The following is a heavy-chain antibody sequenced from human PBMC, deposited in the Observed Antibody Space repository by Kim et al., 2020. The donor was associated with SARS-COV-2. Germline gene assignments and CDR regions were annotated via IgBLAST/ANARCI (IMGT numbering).Heavy chain of an antibody. CDR2: ISYDGSNK. D-gene: IGHD3-22*01. Sequence: GGSLRLSCAASGFTFSSYAMHWVRQAPGKGLEWVAVISYDGSNKYYADSVKGRFTISRDNSKNTLYLQMNSLRAEDTAVYYCAREGYYDSSGYTPNWFDPWGQGTLVTVSS. CDR3: AREGYYDSSGYTPNWFDP. V-gene: IGHV3-30-3*01. J-gene: IGHJ5*02. CDR1: GFTFSSYA.